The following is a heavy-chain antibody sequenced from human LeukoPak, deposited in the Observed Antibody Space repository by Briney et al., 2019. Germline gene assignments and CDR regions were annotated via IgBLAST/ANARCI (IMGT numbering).Heavy chain of an antibody. J-gene: IGHJ4*02. CDR2: FDPEDGET. V-gene: IGHV1-24*01. CDR1: GYTLTELS. Sequence: ASVKVSCMVSGYTLTELSMHWVRQAPGKGLEWMGGFDPEDGETIYAQKFQGRVTMTEDTSTDTAYMELSSLRSEDTAVYYCATDPDDYSNYVSYWGQGTLVTVSS. D-gene: IGHD4-11*01. CDR3: ATDPDDYSNYVSY.